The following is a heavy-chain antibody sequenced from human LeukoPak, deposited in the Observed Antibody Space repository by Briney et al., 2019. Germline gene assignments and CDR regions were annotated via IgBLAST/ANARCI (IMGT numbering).Heavy chain of an antibody. CDR2: IYYSGST. D-gene: IGHD3-22*01. CDR1: GGSVSSGSYY. Sequence: SETLSLTWTVSGGSVSSGSYYWSWIRQPPGKGLEWIGYIYYSGSTNYNPSLKSRVTISVDTSKNQFSLKLSSVTAADTAVYYCARVLYYYDSSGEIDAFDIWGQGTMVTVSS. CDR3: ARVLYYYDSSGEIDAFDI. J-gene: IGHJ3*02. V-gene: IGHV4-61*01.